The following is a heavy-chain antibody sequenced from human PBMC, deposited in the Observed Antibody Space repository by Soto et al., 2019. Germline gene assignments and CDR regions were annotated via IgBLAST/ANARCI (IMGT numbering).Heavy chain of an antibody. Sequence: EVQLVESGAGLVQPGGSLRLSCAASGFTFINNYMMWVGQAPGKGLEWGSLIYSAGTTYYADSVKGRFTSSRDNSKNTLYLQMNSLRAEDTAVYYCATSGSKPRFYFWGQGTPVTVSS. CDR2: IYSAGTT. D-gene: IGHD1-26*01. V-gene: IGHV3-66*01. J-gene: IGHJ4*02. CDR3: ATSGSKPRFYF. CDR1: GFTFINNY.